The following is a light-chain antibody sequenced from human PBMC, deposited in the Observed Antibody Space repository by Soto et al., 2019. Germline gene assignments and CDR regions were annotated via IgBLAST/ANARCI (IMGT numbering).Light chain of an antibody. J-gene: IGKJ4*01. CDR1: QSVYSN. V-gene: IGKV3-15*01. Sequence: EIVMTQSPATLSVSPGERASLSCRASQSVYSNLAWYQHKPGQAPRLLIFGASTRATGIPARFSGSGSGTEFTLTISSLQSEDFAVYYCQQYNNWPLTFGGGTKVDIK. CDR2: GAS. CDR3: QQYNNWPLT.